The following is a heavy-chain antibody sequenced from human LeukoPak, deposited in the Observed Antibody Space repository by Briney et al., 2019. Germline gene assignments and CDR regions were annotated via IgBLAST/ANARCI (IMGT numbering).Heavy chain of an antibody. V-gene: IGHV3-49*03. Sequence: GGSLRLSCTASGFTFGDYAMSWFRQAPGKGLEWVGFIRSKAYGGTTEYAASVKGRFTISRDDSKSIAYLQMNSLKTEDTAVYYCTRDLGWYCSSTSCYLSSSGWSAADYWGQGTLVTVSS. CDR2: IRSKAYGGTT. J-gene: IGHJ4*02. CDR3: TRDLGWYCSSTSCYLSSSGWSAADY. CDR1: GFTFGDYA. D-gene: IGHD2-2*01.